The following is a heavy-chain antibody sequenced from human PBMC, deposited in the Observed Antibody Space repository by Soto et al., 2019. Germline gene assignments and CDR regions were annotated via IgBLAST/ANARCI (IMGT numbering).Heavy chain of an antibody. CDR3: TTEGYCSGGSCYPPRYYYYYGMDV. Sequence: GGSLRLSCGASGFTFSNAWISWVRQAPGKGLEWVGRIKIKTDGGTTDYAAPVKGRFTISRDDSKNTLYLQMNSLKTEDTAVYYCTTEGYCSGGSCYPPRYYYYYGMDVWGQGTTVTVSS. CDR2: IKIKTDGGTT. J-gene: IGHJ6*02. CDR1: GFTFSNAW. D-gene: IGHD2-15*01. V-gene: IGHV3-15*01.